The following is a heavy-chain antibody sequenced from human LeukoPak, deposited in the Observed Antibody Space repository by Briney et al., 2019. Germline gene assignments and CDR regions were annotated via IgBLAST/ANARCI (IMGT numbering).Heavy chain of an antibody. V-gene: IGHV1-46*03. CDR3: ARDDIDYGSGSYMDY. CDR2: INPSGGST. J-gene: IGHJ4*02. CDR1: GYTFTSYY. D-gene: IGHD3-10*01. Sequence: ASVKVPCEASGYTFTSYYMHWVRQAPGQGLEWMGIINPSGGSTSYAQKFQGRVTMTRDTSTSTVYMELSSLRSEDTAVYYCARDDIDYGSGSYMDYWGQGTLVTVSS.